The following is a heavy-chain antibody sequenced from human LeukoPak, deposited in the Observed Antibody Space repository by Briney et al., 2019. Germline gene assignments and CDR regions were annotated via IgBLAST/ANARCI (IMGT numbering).Heavy chain of an antibody. J-gene: IGHJ4*02. CDR2: IYYSGST. D-gene: IGHD3-3*01. CDR3: ARVDEYYDFWSGYSQPYYFDY. Sequence: ETLSLTCTVSGGSISSYYWSWIRQPPGKGLEWIGYIYYSGSTNYNPSLKSRVTISVDTSKNQFSLKLSSVTAADTAVYYCARVDEYYDFWSGYSQPYYFDYWGQGTLVTVSS. V-gene: IGHV4-59*01. CDR1: GGSISSYY.